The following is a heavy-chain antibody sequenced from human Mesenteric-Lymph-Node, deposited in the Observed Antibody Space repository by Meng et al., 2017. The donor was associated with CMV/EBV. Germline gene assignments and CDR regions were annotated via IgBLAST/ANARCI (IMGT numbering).Heavy chain of an antibody. D-gene: IGHD3-22*01. CDR3: ARDSRSRMRLLGY. V-gene: IGHV1-8*01. Sequence: ASVKVSCKASGYTFTSYDINWVRQATGQGLEWMGWMNPNSGNTGYAQKFQGRVTMTRNTSISTAYMELSRLRSGDTAVYYCARDSRSRMRLLGYWGQGTLVTISS. CDR1: GYTFTSYD. CDR2: MNPNSGNT. J-gene: IGHJ4*02.